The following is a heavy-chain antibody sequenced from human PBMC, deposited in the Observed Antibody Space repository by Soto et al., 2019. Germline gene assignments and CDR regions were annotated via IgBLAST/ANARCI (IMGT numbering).Heavy chain of an antibody. CDR2: ISFDGANK. Sequence: QVQLVESGGGVVQPGMSLRLSCAVSGFTFRNYAMHWVRQAPGTGMEWMAVISFDGANKFYADSVKGRFTISRDDSKNTMYLEMNSLRADDTAVYYCARDEYASSGRNSGFDXWGQGTLVXVSS. D-gene: IGHD3-22*01. CDR3: ARDEYASSGRNSGFDX. J-gene: IGHJ4*02. V-gene: IGHV3-30-3*01. CDR1: GFTFRNYA.